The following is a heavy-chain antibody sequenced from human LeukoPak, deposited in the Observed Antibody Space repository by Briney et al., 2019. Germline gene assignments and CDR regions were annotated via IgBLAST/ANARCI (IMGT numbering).Heavy chain of an antibody. Sequence: SQTLSLTCTVSGGFISSGGYYWIWIRQHPGKGLEWIGYIYYSGSTYYNPSLKSRVTISVDTSKNQFSLKLSSVTAADTAVYYCARGPGVVVVPAPEFDPWGQGTLVTVSS. CDR2: IYYSGST. V-gene: IGHV4-31*03. CDR1: GGFISSGGYY. D-gene: IGHD2-2*01. J-gene: IGHJ5*02. CDR3: ARGPGVVVVPAPEFDP.